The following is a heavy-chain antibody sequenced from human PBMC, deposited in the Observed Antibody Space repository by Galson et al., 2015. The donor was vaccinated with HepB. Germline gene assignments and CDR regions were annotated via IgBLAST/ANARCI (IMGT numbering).Heavy chain of an antibody. V-gene: IGHV3-30*18. Sequence: SLRLSCAASGFSFSNYGMHWVRQAPGKGLEWVAVISYDGGTSFYGDSVKGRFTISRDNSKNTLYLQMNSLRAEDTAVYYCAKDGRAYFGVLTGAWVPSHFDYWGQGTLVTVSS. CDR3: AKDGRAYFGVLTGAWVPSHFDY. CDR2: ISYDGGTS. J-gene: IGHJ4*02. D-gene: IGHD3-9*01. CDR1: GFSFSNYG.